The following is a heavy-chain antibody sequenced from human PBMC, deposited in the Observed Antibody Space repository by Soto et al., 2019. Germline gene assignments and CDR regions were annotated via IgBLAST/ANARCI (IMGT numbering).Heavy chain of an antibody. CDR1: GFTFSSYA. J-gene: IGHJ3*02. CDR2: ISGSGGST. Sequence: GGSLRLSCAASGFTFSSYAMSWVRQAPGKGLEWVSAISGSGGSTYYADSVKGRFTISRDNSKNTLYLQMNSLRAEDKAVYYCAKDAYDILTGYYKSGAFDIWGQGTMVTVSS. D-gene: IGHD3-9*01. CDR3: AKDAYDILTGYYKSGAFDI. V-gene: IGHV3-23*01.